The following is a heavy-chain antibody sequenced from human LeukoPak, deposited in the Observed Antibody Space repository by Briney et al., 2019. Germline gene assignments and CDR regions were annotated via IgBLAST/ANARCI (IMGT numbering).Heavy chain of an antibody. J-gene: IGHJ4*02. D-gene: IGHD4-23*01. CDR2: IKTDGSEK. Sequence: GGSLRLSCAASGFTFSSYWMSWVRQAPGKGLEWLANIKTDGSEKYYVDSVKGRFTISRDNAKNSLYLQMSSLRAEDTAVYYCARSLLSGNSFFDCWGQGTLVTVSS. V-gene: IGHV3-7*01. CDR1: GFTFSSYW. CDR3: ARSLLSGNSFFDC.